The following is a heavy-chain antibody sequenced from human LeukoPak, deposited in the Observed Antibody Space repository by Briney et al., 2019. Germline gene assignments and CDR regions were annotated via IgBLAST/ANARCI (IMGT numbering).Heavy chain of an antibody. Sequence: SQTLSLTCAVSGGSISSGGYSWSWIRQPPGKGLEWIGYIYHSGSTYYNPSLKSRVTISVDRSKNQFSLKLSPVTAADTAVYYCARGVDYSNYFGYWGQGTLVTVSS. CDR3: ARGVDYSNYFGY. D-gene: IGHD4-11*01. V-gene: IGHV4-30-2*01. CDR2: IYHSGST. CDR1: GGSISSGGYS. J-gene: IGHJ4*02.